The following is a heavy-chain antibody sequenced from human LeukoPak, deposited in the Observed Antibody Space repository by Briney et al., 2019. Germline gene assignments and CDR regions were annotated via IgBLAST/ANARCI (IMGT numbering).Heavy chain of an antibody. CDR2: ISGSGGST. CDR1: GFTFSSYA. V-gene: IGHV3-23*01. Sequence: GGSLRLSCAASGFTFSSYAMSWVRQAPGKGLEWVSAISGSGGSTYYADSVKGRFIISRDNSKNTLYLQMNSLRAEDTAVYYCAKRAPESNYYDSSGYWDYWGQGTLVTVSS. J-gene: IGHJ4*02. D-gene: IGHD3-22*01. CDR3: AKRAPESNYYDSSGYWDY.